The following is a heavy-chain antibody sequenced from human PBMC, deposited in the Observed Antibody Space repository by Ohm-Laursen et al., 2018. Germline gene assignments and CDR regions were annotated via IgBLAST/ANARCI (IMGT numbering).Heavy chain of an antibody. J-gene: IGHJ6*02. CDR2: IYTSGST. CDR3: AKDLAWGYQLVYGDYYYGMDV. D-gene: IGHD2-2*02. V-gene: IGHV4-4*07. CDR1: GGSISSYY. Sequence: SETLSLTCTVSGGSISSYYWSWIRQPAGQGLEWIGRIYTSGSTNYNPSLESRVTISADTSTNQFSLRLTSVTAADTAVYYCAKDLAWGYQLVYGDYYYGMDVWGQGTTVTVSS.